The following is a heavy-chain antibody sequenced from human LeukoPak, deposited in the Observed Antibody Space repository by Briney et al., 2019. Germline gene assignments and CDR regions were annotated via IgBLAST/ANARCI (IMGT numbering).Heavy chain of an antibody. D-gene: IGHD4-17*01. Sequence: GESLRLSCAASEFDFSDHAMTWVRQAPGKGLEWVSAISISGSKTYYADSVKGRFTISRDNSKNTLYLQMNSLRAEDTAVYYCANEIRPNDYWGQGTQVTVSS. CDR3: ANEIRPNDY. CDR1: EFDFSDHA. J-gene: IGHJ4*02. CDR2: ISISGSKT. V-gene: IGHV3-23*01.